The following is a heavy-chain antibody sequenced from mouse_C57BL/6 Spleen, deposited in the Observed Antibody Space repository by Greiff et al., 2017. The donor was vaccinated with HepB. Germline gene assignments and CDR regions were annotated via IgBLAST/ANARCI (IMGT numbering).Heavy chain of an antibody. D-gene: IGHD1-1*01. CDR2: IHPNSGST. V-gene: IGHV1-64*01. Sequence: QVQLQQPGAELVKPGASVKLSCKASGYTFTSYWMHWVKQRPGQGLEWIGMIHPNSGSTNYNEKFKSKATLTVDKSSSTAYMQLSSLTSEDSAVYYCAGAPLITTVVGYWGQGTTLTVSS. CDR1: GYTFTSYW. J-gene: IGHJ2*01. CDR3: AGAPLITTVVGY.